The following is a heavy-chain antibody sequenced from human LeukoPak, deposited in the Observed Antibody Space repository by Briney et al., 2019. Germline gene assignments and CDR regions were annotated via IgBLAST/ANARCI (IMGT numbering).Heavy chain of an antibody. CDR2: ISGSDGGT. Sequence: PGGSLRLSCAASGFTFRSYAMSWVRQAPGKGLEWVSAISGSDGGTYYADSVKGRFTISRDNSKNTLYLQMNSLRAEDTAVYYCAKDTAVGLFAEYYYYMDVWGKGTTVTVSS. CDR3: AKDTAVGLFAEYYYYMDV. J-gene: IGHJ6*03. V-gene: IGHV3-23*01. D-gene: IGHD3-22*01. CDR1: GFTFRSYA.